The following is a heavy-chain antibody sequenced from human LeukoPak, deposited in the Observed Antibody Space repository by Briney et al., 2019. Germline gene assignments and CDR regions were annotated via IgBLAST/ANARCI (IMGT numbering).Heavy chain of an antibody. CDR3: AKLFALVRGVNNWFDP. Sequence: PGGSLRLSCAASGFTFSSYGMSWVRQAPGKGLEWVSAISGSGGSTYYADSVKGRFTISRDNSKNTLYLQMNSLRAEDTAVYYCAKLFALVRGVNNWFDPWGQGTLVTVSS. D-gene: IGHD3-10*01. V-gene: IGHV3-23*01. J-gene: IGHJ5*02. CDR1: GFTFSSYG. CDR2: ISGSGGST.